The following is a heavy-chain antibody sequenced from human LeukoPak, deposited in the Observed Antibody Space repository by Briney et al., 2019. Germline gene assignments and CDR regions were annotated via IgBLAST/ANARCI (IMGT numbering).Heavy chain of an antibody. J-gene: IGHJ4*02. Sequence: GGSLRLSCAASGFTFSSYGMHWVRQAPGKGLEWVAFIRYDGSNKYYADSVKGRFTISRDNSKNTLFLQMDSLRPDDTALYYCAKKLPGSTDNFDYWGQGTPVTVSS. D-gene: IGHD1-1*01. CDR3: AKKLPGSTDNFDY. CDR1: GFTFSSYG. V-gene: IGHV3-30*02. CDR2: IRYDGSNK.